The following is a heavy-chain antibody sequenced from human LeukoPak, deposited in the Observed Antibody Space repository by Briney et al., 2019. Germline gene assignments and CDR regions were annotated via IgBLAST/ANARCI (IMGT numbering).Heavy chain of an antibody. D-gene: IGHD6-19*01. J-gene: IGHJ6*02. Sequence: GGSLRLSCAASGFTFSSYGMHWVRQAPGKGLEWVAVIWYDGSNKYYADSVKGRFTISRDNSKNTLYLQMNSLRAEDTAVYYCARDGGIAVAGYYCYYGMDVWGQGTTVTVSS. V-gene: IGHV3-33*01. CDR2: IWYDGSNK. CDR1: GFTFSSYG. CDR3: ARDGGIAVAGYYCYYGMDV.